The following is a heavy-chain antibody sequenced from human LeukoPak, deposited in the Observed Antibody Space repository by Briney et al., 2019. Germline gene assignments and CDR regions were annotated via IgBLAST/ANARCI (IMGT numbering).Heavy chain of an antibody. D-gene: IGHD3-9*01. V-gene: IGHV5-51*01. Sequence: GESLKISCKGSVYSFTSYWIGWVRQMPGKGLEWMGIIYPGDSDTRYSPSFQGQVTISADKSISTAYLQWSSLKASDTAMYYCARIPIRSYYDIWTGSYIGGFDYWGQGTLVTVSS. J-gene: IGHJ4*02. CDR1: VYSFTSYW. CDR3: ARIPIRSYYDIWTGSYIGGFDY. CDR2: IYPGDSDT.